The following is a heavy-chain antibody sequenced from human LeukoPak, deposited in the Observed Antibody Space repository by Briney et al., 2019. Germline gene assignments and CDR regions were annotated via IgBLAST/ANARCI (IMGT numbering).Heavy chain of an antibody. J-gene: IGHJ1*01. V-gene: IGHV3-21*01. CDR3: AKDPPSFHH. Sequence: PGGSLRLSWAASGFTFNNYNMNWVRQAPGKGLEWVSSISSSSTYIYYADSVKGRFTISRDNAKNSLYLQMNSLRAEDTAIYYCAKDPPSFHHWGQGTLVTVSS. CDR1: GFTFNNYN. CDR2: ISSSSTYI.